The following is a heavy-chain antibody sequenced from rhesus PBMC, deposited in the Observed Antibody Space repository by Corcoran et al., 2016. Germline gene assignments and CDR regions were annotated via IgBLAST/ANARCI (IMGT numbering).Heavy chain of an antibody. CDR1: GGSSSSYW. J-gene: IGHJ5-1*01. Sequence: QVQLQESGPGLVKPSETLSLTGAVSGGSSSSYWWSWIRQPQRKGLEGIGEINGNSGSTTYNPSLKSRVTISKDASKNQFSLKLSSVTAADTAVYYCARVWYSGGMRFDVWGPGVLVTVSS. CDR2: INGNSGST. V-gene: IGHV4-80*01. CDR3: ARVWYSGGMRFDV. D-gene: IGHD2-27*01.